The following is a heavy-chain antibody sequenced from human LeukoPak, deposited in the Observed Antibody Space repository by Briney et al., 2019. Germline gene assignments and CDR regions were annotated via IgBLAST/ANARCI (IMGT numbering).Heavy chain of an antibody. D-gene: IGHD5-18*01. V-gene: IGHV4-34*01. CDR3: ATLSLGYSYGSDY. CDR2: INHSGST. J-gene: IGHJ4*02. Sequence: SETLSLTCAVYGGSFSGYYWSWLRQPPGKGLEWIGEINHSGSTNYNPSLKSRVTISVDTSKNQFSLKLSSVTAADTAVYYCATLSLGYSYGSDYWGQGTLVTVSS. CDR1: GGSFSGYY.